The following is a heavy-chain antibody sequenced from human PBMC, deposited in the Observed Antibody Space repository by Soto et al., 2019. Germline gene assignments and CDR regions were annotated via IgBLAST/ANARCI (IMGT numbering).Heavy chain of an antibody. CDR1: GYTFTGYY. Sequence: ASVKVSCKASGYTFTGYYMHWVRQAPGQGLEWMGWINPNSGGTNYAQKFQGWVTMTRDTSISTAYMELSRLRSDDTAVYYCARDTEYYYDSSGYSNQGTRFDYWGQGTLVTVSS. CDR3: ARDTEYYYDSSGYSNQGTRFDY. D-gene: IGHD3-22*01. J-gene: IGHJ4*02. V-gene: IGHV1-2*04. CDR2: INPNSGGT.